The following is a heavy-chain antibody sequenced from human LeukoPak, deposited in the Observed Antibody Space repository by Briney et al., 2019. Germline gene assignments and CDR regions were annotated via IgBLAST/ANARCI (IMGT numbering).Heavy chain of an antibody. D-gene: IGHD3-22*01. V-gene: IGHV5-51*01. CDR1: GYRFSDYW. CDR2: IYPGDSDI. J-gene: IGHJ4*02. CDR3: AKYYYDRSVGPFDY. Sequence: GESLKISCKGSGYRFSDYWIGWVRQMPGKGLEWMGIIYPGDSDIRYSPSFQGQVTFSADKSISTAYLQWSSVKASDTAMYYCAKYYYDRSVGPFDYWGQGTLVTVSS.